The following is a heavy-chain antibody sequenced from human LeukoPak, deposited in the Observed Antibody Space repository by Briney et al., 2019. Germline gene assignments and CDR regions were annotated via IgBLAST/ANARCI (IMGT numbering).Heavy chain of an antibody. J-gene: IGHJ4*02. CDR2: FDPEDGET. Sequence: ASVKVSCKGSGYTLTELSIHWVRQAPGKGLELMGGFDPEDGETIYAQKFQGRVTMTEDTSTDTAYMELSSLRSEDTAVNYCATANIGPYYDILTGLGYWGQGTLVTVSS. D-gene: IGHD3-9*01. CDR1: GYTLTELS. CDR3: ATANIGPYYDILTGLGY. V-gene: IGHV1-24*01.